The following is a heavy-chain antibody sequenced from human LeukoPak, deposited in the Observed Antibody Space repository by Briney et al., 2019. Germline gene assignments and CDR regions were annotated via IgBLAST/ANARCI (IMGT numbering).Heavy chain of an antibody. CDR1: GFTFSSYA. CDR3: ARVRSYDYVWGTFDY. V-gene: IGHV3-30-3*01. J-gene: IGHJ4*02. Sequence: PGGSPRLSCAASGFTFSSYAMSWVRQAPGKGLEWVAVISYDGSNKYYADSVKGRFTISRDNSKNTLYLQMNSLRAEDTAVYYCARVRSYDYVWGTFDYWGQGTLVTVSS. CDR2: ISYDGSNK. D-gene: IGHD3-16*01.